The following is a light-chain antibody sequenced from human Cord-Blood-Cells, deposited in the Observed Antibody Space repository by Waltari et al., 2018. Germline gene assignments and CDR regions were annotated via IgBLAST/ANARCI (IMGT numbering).Light chain of an antibody. J-gene: IGKJ2*01. CDR1: QSISSW. Sequence: DIQMTQSPSTLSASVGDRVTITCRASQSISSWLGWYQQKPGKGPKLLIYDASSLESGVPSRFSGSGSGTEFTLTISSLQPDDFATYYCQQYNSYSFGQGTKLEIK. V-gene: IGKV1-5*01. CDR2: DAS. CDR3: QQYNSYS.